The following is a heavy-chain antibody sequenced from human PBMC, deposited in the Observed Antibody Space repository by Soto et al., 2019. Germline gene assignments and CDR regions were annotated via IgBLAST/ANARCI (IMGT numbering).Heavy chain of an antibody. D-gene: IGHD3-22*01. CDR1: GGSFSGYY. J-gene: IGHJ4*02. V-gene: IGHV4-34*01. CDR2: INHSGST. CDR3: GTYYYDSSGYDFNY. Sequence: PSETLSLTCAVYGGSFSGYYWSCIRQPPGKGLEWIGQINHSGSTNYNPSLKSRVTISVDTSKNQFSLRLSSVTAADTGVYYCGTYYYDSSGYDFNYGGLGTLVTVSS.